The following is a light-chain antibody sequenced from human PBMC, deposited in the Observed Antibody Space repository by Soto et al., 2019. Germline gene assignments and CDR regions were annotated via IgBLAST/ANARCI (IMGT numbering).Light chain of an antibody. CDR3: QQYGSAPQT. V-gene: IGKV3-20*01. Sequence: EIVLTQSPGTLSLSPGERATLSCGASQSVASSCLAWYRQKPGQAPMLLIYGASTRATGIPDRFSGSGSGTDFTLTISRLEPEDFAVDYCQQYGSAPQTFGQGTKVEI. J-gene: IGKJ1*01. CDR2: GAS. CDR1: QSVASSC.